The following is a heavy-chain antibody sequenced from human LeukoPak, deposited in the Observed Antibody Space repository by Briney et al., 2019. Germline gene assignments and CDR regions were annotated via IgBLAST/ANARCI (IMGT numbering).Heavy chain of an antibody. V-gene: IGHV4-39*01. CDR3: ARQRYFDWLSYFDY. CDR1: GGSISSSSYY. CDR2: IYYSGST. J-gene: IGHJ4*02. D-gene: IGHD3-9*01. Sequence: SETLSLTCTVSGGSISSSSYYWGWIRQPPGKGLEWIGSIYYSGSTYYNPSLKSRVTISLDTSKNQFSLKLSSVTAADTAVYYCARQRYFDWLSYFDYWGQGTLVTVSS.